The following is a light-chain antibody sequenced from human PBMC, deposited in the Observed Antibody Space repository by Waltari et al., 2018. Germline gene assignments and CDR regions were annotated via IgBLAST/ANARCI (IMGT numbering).Light chain of an antibody. CDR3: SSYAGSNNLV. Sequence: QSALTQPPSASGSPGQSVTISCTGTSSDVGAYDYVSWYQHHPGKAPKLRISEVSKRPSGVPHRFSGSRSGNTASLTVSGLQAEDEADYYCSSYAGSNNLVFGGGTKLTVL. CDR2: EVS. CDR1: SSDVGAYDY. J-gene: IGLJ2*01. V-gene: IGLV2-8*01.